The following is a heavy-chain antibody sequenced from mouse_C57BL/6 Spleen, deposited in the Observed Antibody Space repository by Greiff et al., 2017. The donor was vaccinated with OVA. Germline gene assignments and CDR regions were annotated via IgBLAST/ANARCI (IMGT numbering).Heavy chain of an antibody. CDR1: GFTFTDYY. Sequence: EVKVEESGGGLVQPGGSLSLSCAASGFTFTDYYMSWVRQPPGKALEWLGFIRNKANGYTTEYSASVKGRFTISRDNSQSILYLQMNALRAEDSATYYCARYYSNPYWYFDVWGTGTTVTVSS. V-gene: IGHV7-3*01. CDR2: IRNKANGYTT. D-gene: IGHD2-5*01. J-gene: IGHJ1*03. CDR3: ARYYSNPYWYFDV.